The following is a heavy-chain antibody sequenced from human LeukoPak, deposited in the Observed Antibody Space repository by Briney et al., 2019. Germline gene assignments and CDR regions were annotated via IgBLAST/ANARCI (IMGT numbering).Heavy chain of an antibody. Sequence: GGSLRLSCTASGFTFSSYTMSWVRQAPGKGLKWVSTITTGGPNTYYADSVKGRFTVPRDDSKNTLYLQMNSLRAEDTAVYYCAKDGGLWVSAHWGDSWGRGTLVTVSS. V-gene: IGHV3-23*01. CDR3: AKDGGLWVSAHWGDS. CDR2: ITTGGPNT. J-gene: IGHJ4*02. D-gene: IGHD7-27*01. CDR1: GFTFSSYT.